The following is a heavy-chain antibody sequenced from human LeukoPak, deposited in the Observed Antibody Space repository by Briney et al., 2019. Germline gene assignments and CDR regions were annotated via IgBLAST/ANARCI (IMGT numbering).Heavy chain of an antibody. V-gene: IGHV4-59*08. CDR2: IHDSGST. CDR3: VRLDAAAGRYLQFYY. J-gene: IGHJ4*02. D-gene: IGHD5-24*01. CDR1: GGSINNYY. Sequence: SGTLSLTCTVSGGSINNYYWSWIRQSPEKGLEWIGYIHDSGSTNYNPSLKSRVTISVDTSKNQFSLKLSSVTAADTAVYYCVRLDAAAGRYLQFYYWGQGTLVTVSS.